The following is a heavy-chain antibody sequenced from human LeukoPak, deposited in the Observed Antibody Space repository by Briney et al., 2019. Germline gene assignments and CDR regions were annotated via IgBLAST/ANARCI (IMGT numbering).Heavy chain of an antibody. J-gene: IGHJ4*02. Sequence: SETLSLTCTVSGGPISTSHFWGWVRQPPGKGLEWIGTTDYSGTSYYNPSLRSRVTISVDTSKNQFSLKLSSVTAADTAVYYCAGHHPRNTVDFWGQGTLVTVSS. CDR1: GGPISTSHF. CDR3: AGHHPRNTVDF. V-gene: IGHV4-39*01. D-gene: IGHD2/OR15-2a*01. CDR2: TDYSGTS.